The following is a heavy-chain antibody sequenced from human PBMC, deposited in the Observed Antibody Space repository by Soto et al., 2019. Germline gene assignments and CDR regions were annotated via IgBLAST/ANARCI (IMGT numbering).Heavy chain of an antibody. J-gene: IGHJ5*02. CDR1: GFTFSSYS. V-gene: IGHV3-21*01. D-gene: IGHD6-13*01. Sequence: PGGSLRLSCAASGFTFSSYSMNWVRQAPGKGLEWVSSISSSSSYIYYADSVKGRFTISRDNAKNSLYLQMNSLRAEDTAVYYCAREPSSSWYNWFDPWGQGTLVTVSS. CDR3: AREPSSSWYNWFDP. CDR2: ISSSSSYI.